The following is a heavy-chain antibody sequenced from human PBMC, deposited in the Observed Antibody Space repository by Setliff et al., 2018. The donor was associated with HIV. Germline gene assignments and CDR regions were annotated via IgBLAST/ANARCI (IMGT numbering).Heavy chain of an antibody. D-gene: IGHD3-3*01. CDR2: IHYSGSS. CDR1: GYSIGSGHY. Sequence: SETLSLTCVVSGYSIGSGHYWSWIRQPPGKGLEWIGYIHYSGSSNYNPSLKSRVSISLDTSKKQVSLKLNSVTAADTAVYYCARGLSIFGVATPGFYSFMDVWGKGTTVTVSS. V-gene: IGHV4-59*11. J-gene: IGHJ6*03. CDR3: ARGLSIFGVATPGFYSFMDV.